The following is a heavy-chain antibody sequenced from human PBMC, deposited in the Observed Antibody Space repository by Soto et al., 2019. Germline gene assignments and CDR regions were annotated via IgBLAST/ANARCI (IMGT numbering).Heavy chain of an antibody. CDR3: ARVRGDIVVVPASTPYYYYGMDV. CDR1: GYTFTSYG. V-gene: IGHV1-18*01. CDR2: ISAYNGNT. D-gene: IGHD2-2*01. J-gene: IGHJ6*02. Sequence: ASVKVSCKASGYTFTSYGISWVRQAPGQGLEWMGWISAYNGNTNYAQKLQGRVTMTTDTSTSTAYMELRSLRSDDTAVYYCARVRGDIVVVPASTPYYYYGMDVWGQGTTVTVSS.